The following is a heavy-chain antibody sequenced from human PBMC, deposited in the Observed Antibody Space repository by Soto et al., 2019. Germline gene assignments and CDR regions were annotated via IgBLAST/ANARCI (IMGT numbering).Heavy chain of an antibody. CDR2: IYYSGST. CDR1: GGSISSSSYY. J-gene: IGHJ4*02. Sequence: SETLSLTCTVSGGSISSSSYYWGWIRQPPGKGLEWIGSIYYSGSTYYNPSLKSRVTISVDTSKNQFSLKLSSVTAADTAVYYCARRGGISSGSHWGQGTLVTVSS. CDR3: ARRGGISSGSH. V-gene: IGHV4-39*01. D-gene: IGHD6-19*01.